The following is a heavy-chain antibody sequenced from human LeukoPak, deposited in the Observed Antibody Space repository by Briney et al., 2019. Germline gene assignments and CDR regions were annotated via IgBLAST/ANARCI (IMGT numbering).Heavy chain of an antibody. V-gene: IGHV1-69*01. D-gene: IGHD6-19*01. J-gene: IGHJ1*01. CDR3: ARILASSWYEYFHH. CDR2: IIPIFGTA. Sequence: ASVKVSCKASGGTFSNYAISWVRQAPGQGLEWMGAIIPIFGTANYAQKFQGRVTITADESTSTAYMELSSLRSEDTAVYYCARILASSWYEYFHHWGQGTLVTVSS. CDR1: GGTFSNYA.